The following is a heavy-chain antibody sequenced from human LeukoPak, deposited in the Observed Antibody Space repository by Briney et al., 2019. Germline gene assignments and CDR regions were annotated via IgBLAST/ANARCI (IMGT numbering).Heavy chain of an antibody. J-gene: IGHJ4*02. D-gene: IGHD1-26*01. Sequence: GGSLRLSCAASGFTFSGSAMHWVRQASGKGLEWVGRIRSKANSYATAYAASVKGRFTISRDDSKNTAYLQMNSLKTEDTAVYYCTTQDSGSYDINDYWGQGTLVTVSS. CDR2: IRSKANSYAT. V-gene: IGHV3-73*01. CDR1: GFTFSGSA. CDR3: TTQDSGSYDINDY.